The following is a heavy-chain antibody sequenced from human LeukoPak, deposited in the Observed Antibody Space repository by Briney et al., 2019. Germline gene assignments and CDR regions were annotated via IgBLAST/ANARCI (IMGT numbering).Heavy chain of an antibody. CDR1: GGSISRYY. Sequence: PSETLSLTCTVSGGSISRYYWSWIRQPPGKRLEWSGNIYDSRSTNYNPSLKSRVTISVDTSKNQFSLKLSSVTAADTAVYYCARVETYYDILTGYYPRNGFDPWGQGTLVTVSS. CDR2: IYDSRST. J-gene: IGHJ5*02. CDR3: ARVETYYDILTGYYPRNGFDP. D-gene: IGHD3-9*01. V-gene: IGHV4-59*01.